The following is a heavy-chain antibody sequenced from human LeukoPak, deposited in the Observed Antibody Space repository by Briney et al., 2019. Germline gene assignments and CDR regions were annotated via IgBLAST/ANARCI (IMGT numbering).Heavy chain of an antibody. CDR3: ARDSRRCSGGSCYGSGAFDI. CDR2: IYIGGST. J-gene: IGHJ3*02. CDR1: GFTVSSNY. D-gene: IGHD2-15*01. Sequence: GGCLRLSCAASGFTVSSNYMSWVRQAPGRGVEWVSVIYIGGSTYYADSVKGRFTISRDNSKNTLYLQINSPRAEDTAVYYCARDSRRCSGGSCYGSGAFDIWGQGTMVTVSS. V-gene: IGHV3-66*01.